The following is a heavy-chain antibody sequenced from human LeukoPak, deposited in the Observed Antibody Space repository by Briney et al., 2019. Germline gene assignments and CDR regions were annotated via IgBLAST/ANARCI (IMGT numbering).Heavy chain of an antibody. CDR2: ISWNSGSI. J-gene: IGHJ4*02. CDR3: AKDVGQWLVRGYFDY. D-gene: IGHD6-19*01. Sequence: GRSLRLSCAASGFTFDDYAMHWVRQAPGKGLEWVSGISWNSGSIGYADSVKGRFTISRDNAKNSLYLQMNSLRAEDMAVYYCAKDVGQWLVRGYFDYWGQGTLVTVSS. V-gene: IGHV3-9*03. CDR1: GFTFDDYA.